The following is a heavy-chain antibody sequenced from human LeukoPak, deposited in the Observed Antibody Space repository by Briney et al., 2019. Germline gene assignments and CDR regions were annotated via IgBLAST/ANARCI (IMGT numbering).Heavy chain of an antibody. Sequence: ASVKVSCKASGYTFTSYGISWVRQAPGQGLEWMGWISAYNGNTNYAQKLQGRVTMTTDTSTSTAYMELRSLRSDDTAVYYCARDENIVATIKFGRFDYWGQGTLVTVSS. D-gene: IGHD5-12*01. CDR3: ARDENIVATIKFGRFDY. J-gene: IGHJ4*02. V-gene: IGHV1-18*01. CDR1: GYTFTSYG. CDR2: ISAYNGNT.